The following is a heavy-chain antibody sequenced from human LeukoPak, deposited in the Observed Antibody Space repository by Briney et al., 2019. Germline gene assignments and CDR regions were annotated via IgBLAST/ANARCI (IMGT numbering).Heavy chain of an antibody. D-gene: IGHD5-18*01. J-gene: IGHJ4*02. CDR2: IKQDGSEK. CDR3: ARVRYNSGYIFDY. Sequence: GGSLRLSCAASGLTFSRNWMSWVRQAPGKGLEWVANIKQDGSEKYYVDSVRGRFSISRDNAKNSLYLQMSSLRAEDTAVYYCARVRYNSGYIFDYWGQGTLVTVSS. V-gene: IGHV3-7*01. CDR1: GLTFSRNW.